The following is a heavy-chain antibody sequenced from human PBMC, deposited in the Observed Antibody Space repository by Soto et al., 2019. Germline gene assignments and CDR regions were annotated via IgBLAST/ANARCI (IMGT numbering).Heavy chain of an antibody. CDR3: ASHCSGGSCYPHDAFDI. J-gene: IGHJ3*02. V-gene: IGHV1-18*01. CDR2: TSAYNGNT. D-gene: IGHD2-15*01. CDR1: GYTFTSYG. Sequence: GASVKVSCKASGYTFTSYGISWVRQAPGQGLEWMGWTSAYNGNTNYAQKLQGRVTMTTDTSTSTAYMELRSLRSDDTAVYYCASHCSGGSCYPHDAFDIWGQGTMVTVSS.